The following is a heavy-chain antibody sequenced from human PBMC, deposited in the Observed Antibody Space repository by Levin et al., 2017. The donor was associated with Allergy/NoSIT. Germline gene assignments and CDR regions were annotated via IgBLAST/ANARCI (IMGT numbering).Heavy chain of an antibody. Sequence: TPSETLSLTCSVSGASIGTGGYYWTWIRQHPGKGLEWIGYIHYIGGAYYTPSLKSRDTISLDTSKNQFSLSLNSVTAADTAVYFCARMVEGSGGFFDIWGQGIMVAVSS. D-gene: IGHD2-15*01. V-gene: IGHV4-31*03. CDR2: IHYIGGA. J-gene: IGHJ3*02. CDR3: ARMVEGSGGFFDI. CDR1: GASIGTGGYY.